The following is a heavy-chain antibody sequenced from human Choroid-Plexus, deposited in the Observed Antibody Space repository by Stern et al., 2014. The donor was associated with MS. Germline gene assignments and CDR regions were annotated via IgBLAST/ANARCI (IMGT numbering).Heavy chain of an antibody. CDR1: GGSISNTNW. Sequence: QLQLQESGPGLVKPSGTLSLTCAVFGGSISNTNWWGWVRPTPGGGLEWIGESHQSGTTNLSPSLKSRAIMSVDKSKTQFSLELKSVPAADTATYYCARVNSGYNWFDYWGQGTRVTVSS. CDR2: SHQSGTT. V-gene: IGHV4-4*02. D-gene: IGHD5-12*01. J-gene: IGHJ5*01. CDR3: ARVNSGYNWFDY.